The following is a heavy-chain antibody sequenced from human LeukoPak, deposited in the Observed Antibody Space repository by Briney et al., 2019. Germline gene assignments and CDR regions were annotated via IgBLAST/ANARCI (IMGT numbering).Heavy chain of an antibody. CDR3: ATDGAGFDT. CDR2: ISGSGGDT. J-gene: IGHJ5*02. V-gene: IGHV3-23*01. CDR1: GFTFSSYA. Sequence: PGGSLRLSCAASGFTFSSYAMNWVRQAPGKGLEWVSISGSGGDTYYADSVKGRFTISRDNAKKSLYLEMNNLRAEDTAVYYCATDGAGFDTWGQGVLVTVSS.